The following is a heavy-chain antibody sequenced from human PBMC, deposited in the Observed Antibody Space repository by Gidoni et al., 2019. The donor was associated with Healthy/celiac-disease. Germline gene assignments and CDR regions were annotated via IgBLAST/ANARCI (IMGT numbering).Heavy chain of an antibody. D-gene: IGHD3-10*01. V-gene: IGHV3-48*02. CDR2: ISSSSSTI. CDR1: GFTFSSYS. Sequence: EVQLVESGGGLVQRGGSLRLSCAASGFTFSSYSMNWVRQAPGKGMEWVSYISSSSSTIYYADSVKRRFTISRDNAKNSLYLQMNSLRDEDTAVYYCARGRVVNFDYWGQGTLVTVSS. J-gene: IGHJ4*02. CDR3: ARGRVVNFDY.